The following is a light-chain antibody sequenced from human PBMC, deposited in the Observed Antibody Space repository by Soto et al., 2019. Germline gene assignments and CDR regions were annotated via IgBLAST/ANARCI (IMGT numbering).Light chain of an antibody. CDR3: LQYASPLYT. CDR2: GAS. CDR1: QSLSSSF. Sequence: VLTQSPGTLSLSPGERATLSCRASQSLSSSFLAWYQQKRGQAPRLLLYGASNRATGIPDRFSGSGSGKDFTLPISGLEPEDFAVYFCLQYASPLYTFGQGTKLEIK. J-gene: IGKJ2*01. V-gene: IGKV3-20*01.